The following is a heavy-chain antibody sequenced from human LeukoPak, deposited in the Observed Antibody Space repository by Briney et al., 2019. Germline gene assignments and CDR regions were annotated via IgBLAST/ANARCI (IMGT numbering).Heavy chain of an antibody. CDR1: GDSISSGGYY. CDR2: IYYSGST. J-gene: IGHJ4*02. D-gene: IGHD3-10*01. Sequence: SETLSLTCTVSGDSISSGGYYWTWIRQHPGKGLVWIGYIYYSGSTYYNPSLKSRVTMSVDTSKNQFSLKLSSVTAADTAVYYCARVTRGVITFDYWGQGTLVTVSS. CDR3: ARVTRGVITFDY. V-gene: IGHV4-31*03.